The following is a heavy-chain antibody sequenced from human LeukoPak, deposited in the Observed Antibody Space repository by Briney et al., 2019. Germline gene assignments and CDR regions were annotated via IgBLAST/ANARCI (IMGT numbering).Heavy chain of an antibody. Sequence: SEALSLTCTVSGGSISSSSYYWGWIPQPPGKGLEWIGSIYYSWSTYYNPSLKSRVTISVDTSKNQFSLKLSSVTGADTAVYYCAXXXYYDSSGYYYEXY. V-gene: IGHV4-39*01. CDR1: GGSISSSSYY. D-gene: IGHD3-22*01. CDR2: IYYSWST. CDR3: AXXXYYDSSGYYYEXY. J-gene: IGHJ6*03.